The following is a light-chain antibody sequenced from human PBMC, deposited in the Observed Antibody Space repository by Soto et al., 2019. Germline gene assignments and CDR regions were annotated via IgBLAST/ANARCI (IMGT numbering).Light chain of an antibody. Sequence: QSALTQPASVSWSPGQSITISCTGTSSDVGGYNYVSWYQHHPGKAPKLLIYDVSNRTSGVSNRFSGSKSDNTASLTISGLQPEDEAEYYCSSYTTSNTRQIVFGTGTKLTVL. J-gene: IGLJ1*01. CDR2: DVS. V-gene: IGLV2-14*03. CDR3: SSYTTSNTRQIV. CDR1: SSDVGGYNY.